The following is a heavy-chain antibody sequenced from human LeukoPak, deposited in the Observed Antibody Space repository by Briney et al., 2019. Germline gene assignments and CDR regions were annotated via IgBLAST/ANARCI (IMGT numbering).Heavy chain of an antibody. CDR3: ARDRGYPSYMDV. Sequence: GGSLRLSCAASGFTFSSYWLSWVRQTPGKGLEWVANIKHDGSEKYYVGSVKGRFTISRDNAENSLYLQMSSLRAEDTAVYYCARDRGYPSYMDVRGKGTTVTVSS. V-gene: IGHV3-7*01. J-gene: IGHJ6*03. D-gene: IGHD3-10*01. CDR2: IKHDGSEK. CDR1: GFTFSSYW.